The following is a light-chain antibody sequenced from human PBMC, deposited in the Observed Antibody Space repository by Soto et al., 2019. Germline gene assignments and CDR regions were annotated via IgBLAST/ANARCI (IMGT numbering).Light chain of an antibody. CDR2: LEGSGSY. V-gene: IGLV4-60*02. Sequence: QSVLTQSSSASASLGSSVKLTCTLISGHSSYIIAWHQQQPGKAPRYLMKLEGSGSYNKGSGVPDRFSGSSSGADRYLTISNLQFEDEADYYCETWDSNTVVFGGGTKVTVL. CDR3: ETWDSNTVV. J-gene: IGLJ2*01. CDR1: SGHSSYI.